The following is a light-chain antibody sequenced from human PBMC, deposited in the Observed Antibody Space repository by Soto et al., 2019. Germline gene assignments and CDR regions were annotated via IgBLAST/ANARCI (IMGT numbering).Light chain of an antibody. CDR2: EVS. CDR1: SSDVGGYNY. J-gene: IGLJ3*02. Sequence: QSALTQPASVSGSPGQSITISCSGTSSDVGGYNYVSWYQQHPGKAPKLMIYEVSNRPSGVSHRFSGSKSGNTASLTISGLQAEDEADYYCASYRRTGALVFGGGPKLTVL. V-gene: IGLV2-14*01. CDR3: ASYRRTGALV.